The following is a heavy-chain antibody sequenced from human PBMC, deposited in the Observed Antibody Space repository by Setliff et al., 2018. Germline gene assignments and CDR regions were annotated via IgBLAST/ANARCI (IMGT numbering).Heavy chain of an antibody. V-gene: IGHV3-23*01. CDR1: GFTFSGYA. CDR2: ISGSGDST. Sequence: GVLRLSCAASGFTFSGYAMTWVRQAPGKGLEWVSAISGSGDSTFYADSVKGRFTISRDNSKNTLYLQMNSLTAEDTAVYYCANGMFYDFWSDYPYYFGMDVWGQGTTVTVSS. J-gene: IGHJ6*02. CDR3: ANGMFYDFWSDYPYYFGMDV. D-gene: IGHD3-3*01.